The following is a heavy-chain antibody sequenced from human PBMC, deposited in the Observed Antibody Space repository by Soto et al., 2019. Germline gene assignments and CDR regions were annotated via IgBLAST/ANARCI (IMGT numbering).Heavy chain of an antibody. D-gene: IGHD4-17*01. CDR3: ARQAGADYGEIYYYYGMDV. Sequence: ASVKVSCKASGYTFTSYGISWVRQAPGQWLEWMGWISAYNGNTNYAQKLQGRVTMTTDTSTSTAYMELRSLRSDDTAVYYCARQAGADYGEIYYYYGMDVWGQGTTVTVSS. J-gene: IGHJ6*02. V-gene: IGHV1-18*01. CDR2: ISAYNGNT. CDR1: GYTFTSYG.